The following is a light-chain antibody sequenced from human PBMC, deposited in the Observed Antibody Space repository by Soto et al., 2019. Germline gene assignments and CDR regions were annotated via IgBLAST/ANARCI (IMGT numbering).Light chain of an antibody. V-gene: IGKV3-11*01. CDR1: QNIGSH. CDR3: QQRSDLPIT. J-gene: IGKJ5*01. CDR2: HAS. Sequence: VLTQSPATLSLSPGDRATLSCRASQNIGSHLAWHQQKPGQAPRLLVYHASTRATGIPPRFSGSGSGTDFPLTISSLEPEDFAIYYCQQRSDLPITFGQGTRLEIK.